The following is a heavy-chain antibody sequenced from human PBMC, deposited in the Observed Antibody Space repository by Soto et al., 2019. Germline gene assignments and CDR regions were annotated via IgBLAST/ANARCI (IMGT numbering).Heavy chain of an antibody. CDR2: ISGSAGST. Sequence: GGSLRLPFAASGFNFSNYSMTWVRQAPGKGLEWVSYISGSAGSTYYADSVKGRFTISRDNSKNTLYLQMNSLRAEDTAVYYCAKVPSIAVTVFDYWGQGILVTVSS. CDR3: AKVPSIAVTVFDY. J-gene: IGHJ4*02. V-gene: IGHV3-23*01. CDR1: GFNFSNYS. D-gene: IGHD6-19*01.